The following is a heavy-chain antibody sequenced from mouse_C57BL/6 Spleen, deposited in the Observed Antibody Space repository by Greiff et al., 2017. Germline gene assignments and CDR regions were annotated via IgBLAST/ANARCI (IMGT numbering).Heavy chain of an antibody. CDR1: GYTFTSYW. V-gene: IGHV1-69*01. CDR3: ARPGGNYAWFAY. J-gene: IGHJ3*01. Sequence: QVQLQQPGAELVMPGASVKLSCKASGYTFTSYWMHWVKQRPGQGLEWIGEIDPSDSYTNYNQKFKGKSTLTVDKSSSTAYMQLSSLTSEDSAVCYCARPGGNYAWFAYWGQGTLVTVSA. CDR2: IDPSDSYT. D-gene: IGHD2-1*01.